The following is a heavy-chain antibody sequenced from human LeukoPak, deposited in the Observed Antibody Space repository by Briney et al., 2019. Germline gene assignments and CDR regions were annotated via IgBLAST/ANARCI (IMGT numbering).Heavy chain of an antibody. CDR1: GFTFSSYG. CDR2: IRYDGSNK. D-gene: IGHD5-24*01. V-gene: IGHV3-30*02. Sequence: SGGSLRLSCAASGFTFSSYGMHWVRQAPGKGLEWVAFIRYDGSNKYYADSVKGRFAISRDNSKNTLYLQMNSLRAEDTAVYYCAKGMLATFDYWGQGTLVTVSS. J-gene: IGHJ4*02. CDR3: AKGMLATFDY.